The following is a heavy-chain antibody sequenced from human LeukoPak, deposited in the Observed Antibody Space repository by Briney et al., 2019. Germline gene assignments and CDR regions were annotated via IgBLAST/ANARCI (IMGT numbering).Heavy chain of an antibody. V-gene: IGHV4-31*03. CDR3: ARGVPLFGEFTTHNWYFDL. Sequence: SQTLSLTCTVSGGSISSGGYYWRWIRQHPGKGLEWIGYIYYSGSTYYNPSLKSRVTISVDTSKNQFSLKLSSVTAADTAVYYCARGVPLFGEFTTHNWYFDLWGRGTLVTVSS. CDR2: IYYSGST. D-gene: IGHD3-10*02. J-gene: IGHJ2*01. CDR1: GGSISSGGYY.